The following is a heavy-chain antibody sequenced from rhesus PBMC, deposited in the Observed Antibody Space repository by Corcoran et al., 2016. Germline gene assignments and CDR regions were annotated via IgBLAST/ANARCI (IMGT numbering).Heavy chain of an antibody. V-gene: IGHV1-200*01. Sequence: QVQLVQSGAAVKKPGASVKLSCKASGYSFPSYSINWVRTAPGQGLEWIGWINPKNGNTGYGQKFQGRVTMTRDTSTSTAYMELSSLRSEDTAVYYCARRVRGYSYTADYWGQGVLVTVSS. J-gene: IGHJ4*01. CDR2: INPKNGNT. D-gene: IGHD5-12*01. CDR1: GYSFPSYS. CDR3: ARRVRGYSYTADY.